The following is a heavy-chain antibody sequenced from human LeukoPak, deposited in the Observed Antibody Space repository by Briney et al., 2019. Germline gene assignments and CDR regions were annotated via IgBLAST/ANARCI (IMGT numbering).Heavy chain of an antibody. CDR1: GFTFSSYA. Sequence: GGSLRLSCAASGFTFSSYAMSWARQAPGKGLEWVSSISGSGGSTYYADSVKGRFTISRDNSKNTLYVQMNSLRAEDTAVYYCAKDLRSGSYTHYFDYWGQGTLVTVSS. V-gene: IGHV3-23*01. CDR3: AKDLRSGSYTHYFDY. CDR2: ISGSGGST. J-gene: IGHJ4*02. D-gene: IGHD3-10*01.